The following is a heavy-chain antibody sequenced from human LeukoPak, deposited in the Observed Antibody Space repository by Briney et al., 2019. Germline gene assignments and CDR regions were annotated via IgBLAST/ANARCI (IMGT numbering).Heavy chain of an antibody. CDR1: GGSISSSSHY. V-gene: IGHV4-39*01. D-gene: IGHD6-19*01. CDR3: ARRAAVAGIYHY. Sequence: PSETLSLTCTVSGGSISSSSHYWGWIRQPPGKGLEWIGSIYYSGSTYYNPSLKSRVTISVDTSKNQFSLKLSSVTAADTAVYYCARRAAVAGIYHYWGQGTLVTVSS. J-gene: IGHJ4*02. CDR2: IYYSGST.